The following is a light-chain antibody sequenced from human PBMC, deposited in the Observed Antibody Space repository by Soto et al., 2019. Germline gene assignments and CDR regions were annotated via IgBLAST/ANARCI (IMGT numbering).Light chain of an antibody. J-gene: IGKJ1*01. CDR3: MQALQTPRT. CDR2: MGF. CDR1: ESLLHKNGNYY. Sequence: DIVMTQSPHSLPVTPGMAASISCRPSESLLHKNGNYYFNWYLQKPGQSPQLLIYMGFKRASGVPGRFSGSGSGTYFTLKISRVEAEDAGVYYGMQALQTPRTFGQGTKVDIK. V-gene: IGKV2-28*01.